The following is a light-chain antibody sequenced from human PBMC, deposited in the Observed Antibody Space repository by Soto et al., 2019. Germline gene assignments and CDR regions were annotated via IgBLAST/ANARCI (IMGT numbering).Light chain of an antibody. CDR3: SSYTSSSTYV. CDR1: SSDVGGYNH. CDR2: DVS. Sequence: SVLTQPASVSGSPVQSITISCTGTSSDVGGYNHVSWYQQHPGKAPKLMIYDVSNRPSGVSNRFSGSKSGNAASLTISGLQAEDEADYYCSSYTSSSTYVFGTGTKVTVL. V-gene: IGLV2-14*01. J-gene: IGLJ1*01.